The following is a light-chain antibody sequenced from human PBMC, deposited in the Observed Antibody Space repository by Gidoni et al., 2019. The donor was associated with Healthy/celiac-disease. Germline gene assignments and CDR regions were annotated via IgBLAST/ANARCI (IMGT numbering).Light chain of an antibody. CDR3: QQSYSTPLYT. CDR2: AAS. Sequence: DIQMTQSPSSLSASVGERVTITCRASQSITTYLNWYQQNPGKAPKLLIYAASSLQSGVPSRFSGSGCGTDFTLTISSLQPEDFATYYCQQSYSTPLYTFGQGTKLEIK. V-gene: IGKV1-39*01. CDR1: QSITTY. J-gene: IGKJ2*01.